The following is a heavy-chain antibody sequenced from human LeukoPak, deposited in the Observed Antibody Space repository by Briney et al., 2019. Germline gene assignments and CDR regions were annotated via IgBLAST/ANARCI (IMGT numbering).Heavy chain of an antibody. J-gene: IGHJ4*02. Sequence: MASETLSLTCTVSGDSFSYFYWSWIRQPPGKGLEWIGYIYNSGSTSYNPSLESRVTISLDTSQNQFSLKLSSLTAADTAVYYCARGVVAAAGRTFDFWGQGTLVTVSS. CDR1: GDSFSYFY. CDR3: ARGVVAAAGRTFDF. D-gene: IGHD6-13*01. V-gene: IGHV4-59*01. CDR2: IYNSGST.